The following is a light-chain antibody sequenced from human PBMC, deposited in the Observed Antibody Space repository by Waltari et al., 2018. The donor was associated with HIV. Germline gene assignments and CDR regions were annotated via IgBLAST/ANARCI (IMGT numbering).Light chain of an antibody. CDR1: AACYPT. V-gene: IGLV2-23*02. Sequence: QSALPRPASASGSPGPSLTIACPAAACYPTTPWYPPHPGKAPKLLIYDVCERPSWISNRLSGSKSGNTASLTISGLQAEDEADYYCCSYAGGNTYVFDTGTKVTVL. CDR3: CSYAGGNTYV. J-gene: IGLJ1*01. CDR2: DVC.